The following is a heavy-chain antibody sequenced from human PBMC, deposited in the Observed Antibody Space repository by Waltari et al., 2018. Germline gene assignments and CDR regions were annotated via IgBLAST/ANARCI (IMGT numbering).Heavy chain of an antibody. CDR2: IYYSGST. D-gene: IGHD3-16*01. J-gene: IGHJ4*02. Sequence: QLQLQESGPGLVKPSETLSLTCTVSGGSISSSSYYWGWIRQPPGKGLEWIGSIYYSGSTYYNPSLKSRVTISVDTSKNQFSLKLSSVTAADTAVYYCARRPPTYYFDYWGQGNLVTVSS. CDR3: ARRPPTYYFDY. V-gene: IGHV4-39*07. CDR1: GGSISSSSYY.